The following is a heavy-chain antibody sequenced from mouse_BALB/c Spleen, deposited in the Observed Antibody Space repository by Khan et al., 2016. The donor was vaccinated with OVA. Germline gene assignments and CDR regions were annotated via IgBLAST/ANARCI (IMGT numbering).Heavy chain of an antibody. CDR3: ARTGYYYFDY. D-gene: IGHD2-3*01. CDR1: GFTFSGFG. CDR2: ISSGSSTI. Sequence: EVELVESGGGLVQPGGSRKLSCAASGFTFSGFGMHWVRQAPEKGLEWVAYISSGSSTIYYADTVKGRFTISRDNPTNTLFLQMASLRSEDTAMYYCARTGYYYFDYWCQGTTLTVSS. J-gene: IGHJ2*01. V-gene: IGHV5-17*02.